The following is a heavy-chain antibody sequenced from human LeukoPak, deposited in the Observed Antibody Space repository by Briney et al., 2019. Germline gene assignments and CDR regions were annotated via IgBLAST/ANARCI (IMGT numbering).Heavy chain of an antibody. Sequence: GGSLRLSCAASGFTFSSYAMSWVRQAPGKGLEWVSAISGSGGSTYYADSVRGRFTISRDNSKNTLYLQMNSLRAEDTAVYYCANIVVVVAATPPPGYWGQGTLVTVSS. CDR2: ISGSGGST. D-gene: IGHD2-15*01. CDR1: GFTFSSYA. V-gene: IGHV3-23*01. J-gene: IGHJ4*02. CDR3: ANIVVVVAATPPPGY.